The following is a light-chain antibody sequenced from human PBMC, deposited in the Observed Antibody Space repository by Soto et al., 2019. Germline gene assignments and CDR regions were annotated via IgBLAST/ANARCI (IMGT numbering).Light chain of an antibody. J-gene: IGKJ1*01. CDR3: QKYNQWPWT. Sequence: ILMTQSPLSLPVTPGEPSSISCRSRQSLLHTNGTNYLHWYLQKPGLSPQLLIYLASIRATGIPARFSGDGSGTEFTLTISSLQSEDFGIYYCQKYNQWPWTFGPGTKVDIK. V-gene: IGKV2-28*01. CDR1: QSLLHTNGTNY. CDR2: LAS.